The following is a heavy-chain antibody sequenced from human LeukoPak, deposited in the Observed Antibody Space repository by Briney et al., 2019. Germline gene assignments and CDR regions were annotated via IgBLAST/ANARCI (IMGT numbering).Heavy chain of an antibody. Sequence: PGGSLRLSCAASGFTFSSYAMSWVRQAPGKGLEWVSAISGGGGSTYYADPAKGRFTISRDNSKNTLYLQMNSLRAEDTAVYYCATRPSSPYWGQGTLVTVSS. V-gene: IGHV3-23*01. CDR1: GFTFSSYA. J-gene: IGHJ4*02. CDR2: ISGGGGST. CDR3: ATRPSSPY.